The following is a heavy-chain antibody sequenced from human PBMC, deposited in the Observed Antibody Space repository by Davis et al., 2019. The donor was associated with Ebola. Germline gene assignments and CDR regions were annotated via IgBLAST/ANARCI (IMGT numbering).Heavy chain of an antibody. CDR3: ARGKEQLLFLGGYYYGMDV. CDR1: GFTFSSYG. Sequence: GGSLRLSCAASGFTFSSYGMHWVRQAPGKGLEWVAVIWYDGSNKYYADSVKGRFTISRDNSKNTLYLQMNSLRAEDTAVYYCARGKEQLLFLGGYYYGMDVWGQGTTVTVSS. J-gene: IGHJ6*02. CDR2: IWYDGSNK. V-gene: IGHV3-33*08. D-gene: IGHD2-2*01.